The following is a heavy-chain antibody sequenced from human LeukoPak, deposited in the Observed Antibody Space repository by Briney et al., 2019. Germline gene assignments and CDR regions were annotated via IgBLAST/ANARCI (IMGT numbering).Heavy chain of an antibody. J-gene: IGHJ4*02. CDR2: IISSSRSYI. CDR1: GFTFISYS. CDR3: ARAPGGTMVLDY. V-gene: IGHV3-21*01. Sequence: GGSLRLSCAASGFTFISYSMNWVRQAPGKGLEWVSSIISSSRSYIYYADSVKGRFTISRDNAKNSLYLQMNSLRAEDTAVYYCARAPGGTMVLDYWGQGTLVTVSS. D-gene: IGHD3-10*01.